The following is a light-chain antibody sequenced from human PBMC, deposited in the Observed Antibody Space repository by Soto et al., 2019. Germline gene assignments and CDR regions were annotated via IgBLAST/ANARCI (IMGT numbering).Light chain of an antibody. J-gene: IGKJ1*01. CDR1: QDISVW. CDR3: QQANSFPPWT. V-gene: IGKV1-12*01. CDR2: ETS. Sequence: DIQMTQSPSSVSASVGDRVTITCRARQDISVWLAWYQQKPGKAPKLLISETSSLQTGVPSRFSGSGSGTDFTLTISKLQPEDFATYFCQQANSFPPWTFGQGTKVEI.